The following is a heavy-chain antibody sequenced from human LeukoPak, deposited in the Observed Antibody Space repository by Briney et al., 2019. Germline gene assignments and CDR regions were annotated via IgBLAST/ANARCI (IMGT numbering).Heavy chain of an antibody. CDR3: ARSLVVPAAIFPSPFDY. D-gene: IGHD2-2*02. J-gene: IGHJ4*02. V-gene: IGHV1-2*02. CDR2: INPNSGGT. CDR1: GYIFTGYY. Sequence: ASVKVSCKASGYIFTGYYMHWVRQAPGQGLEWMGWINPNSGGTNYAQKFQGRVTMTRDTSISTAYMELSRLRSDDTAVYYCARSLVVPAAIFPSPFDYWGQGTLVTVSS.